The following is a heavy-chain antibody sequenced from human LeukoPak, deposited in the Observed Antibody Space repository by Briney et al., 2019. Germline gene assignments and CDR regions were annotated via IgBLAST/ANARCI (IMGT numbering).Heavy chain of an antibody. CDR1: GYSFSNHT. J-gene: IGHJ4*02. CDR3: ARDRFYDYVWGSYRYFDY. V-gene: IGHV1-3*01. D-gene: IGHD3-16*02. Sequence: ASMKVSCKASGYSFSNHTMHWVRQAPGQRLEWMGWINAADGNTKYSQNFQGRVTMTRDTSTSTVYMELSSLRSEDTAVYYCARDRFYDYVWGSYRYFDYWGQGTLVTVSS. CDR2: INAADGNT.